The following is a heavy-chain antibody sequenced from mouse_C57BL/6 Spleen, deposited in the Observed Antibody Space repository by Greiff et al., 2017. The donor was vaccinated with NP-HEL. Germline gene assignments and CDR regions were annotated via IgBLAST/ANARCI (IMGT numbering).Heavy chain of an antibody. CDR3: ATAQANAMEY. Sequence: VQLQQSGAELVRPGASVKLSCKASGYTFTDYYINWVKQRPGQGLEWIARIYPGSGNTYYNEKFKGKATLTAEKSSSTAYMQLSSLTSEDSAVYFCATAQANAMEYWGQGTSVTVSA. V-gene: IGHV1-76*01. CDR2: IYPGSGNT. J-gene: IGHJ4*01. D-gene: IGHD3-2*02. CDR1: GYTFTDYY.